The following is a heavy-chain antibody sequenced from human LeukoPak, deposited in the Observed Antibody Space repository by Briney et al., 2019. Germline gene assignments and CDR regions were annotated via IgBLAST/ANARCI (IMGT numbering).Heavy chain of an antibody. CDR3: ASTLRYFDWLKWFDP. J-gene: IGHJ5*02. V-gene: IGHV4-34*01. Sequence: SETLSLTCAVYGGSFSGYYWSWIRQPPGKGLEWIGEINHSGSTNYNPSLKSRVTTSVDTSKNQFSLKLSSVTAADTAVYYCASTLRYFDWLKWFDPWGQGTLVTVSS. CDR1: GGSFSGYY. D-gene: IGHD3-9*01. CDR2: INHSGST.